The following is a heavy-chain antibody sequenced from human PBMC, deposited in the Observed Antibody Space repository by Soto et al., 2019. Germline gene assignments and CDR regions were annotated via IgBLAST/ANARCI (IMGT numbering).Heavy chain of an antibody. J-gene: IGHJ3*01. D-gene: IGHD1-26*01. CDR1: GFTFSSYA. V-gene: IGHV3-30-3*02. CDR3: AKSQSGSFFAAFDL. CDR2: ISYDGSNK. Sequence: GGSLRLSCAASGFTFSSYAMHWVRQAPGKGLEWVAVISYDGSNKYYADSVKGRFTISRDNSKNTLYLQMNSLRAEDTAVYYCAKSQSGSFFAAFDLWGQGSLVTVSS.